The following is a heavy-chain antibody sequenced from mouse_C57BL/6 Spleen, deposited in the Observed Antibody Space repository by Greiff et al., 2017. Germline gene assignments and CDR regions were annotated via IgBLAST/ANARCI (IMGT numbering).Heavy chain of an antibody. CDR2: IWSGGST. CDR1: GFSLTSYG. CDR3: ARNRYGNYGGNYFDY. V-gene: IGHV2-2*01. D-gene: IGHD2-1*01. Sequence: QVHVKQSGPGLVQPSQSLSITCTVSGFSLTSYGVHWVRQSPGKGLEWLGVIWSGGSTDYNAAFISRLSISKDNSKSQVFFKMNSLQADDTAIYYCARNRYGNYGGNYFDYWGQGTTLTVSS. J-gene: IGHJ2*01.